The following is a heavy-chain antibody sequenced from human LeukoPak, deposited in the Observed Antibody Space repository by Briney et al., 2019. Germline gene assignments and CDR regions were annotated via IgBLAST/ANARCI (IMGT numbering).Heavy chain of an antibody. Sequence: GASVKVSCKASGYTFTGYYMHWVRQAPGQGLEWMGWISAYNGNTNYAQKLQGRVTMTTDTSTSTAYMELRSLRSDDTAVYYCARDFRKSGYSYGTGYWGQGTLVTVSS. CDR2: ISAYNGNT. CDR3: ARDFRKSGYSYGTGY. CDR1: GYTFTGYY. J-gene: IGHJ4*02. V-gene: IGHV1-18*04. D-gene: IGHD5-18*01.